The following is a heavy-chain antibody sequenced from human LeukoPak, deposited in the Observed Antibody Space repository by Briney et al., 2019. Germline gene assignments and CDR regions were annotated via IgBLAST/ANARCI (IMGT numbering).Heavy chain of an antibody. CDR1: GFIFSSYT. CDR2: IGSSSSTI. CDR3: ARSSNKRRYYFDY. D-gene: IGHD1/OR15-1a*01. V-gene: IGHV3-48*04. J-gene: IGHJ4*02. Sequence: GGSLRLSCAASGFIFSSYTMNWVRQAPGKGLEWVSYIGSSSSTIYYADSVKGRFTISRDNAKNSLYLQMNSLRAEDTAVYYCARSSNKRRYYFDYWGQGTLVTVSS.